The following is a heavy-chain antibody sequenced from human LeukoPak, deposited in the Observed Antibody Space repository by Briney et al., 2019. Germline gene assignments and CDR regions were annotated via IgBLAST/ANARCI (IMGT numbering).Heavy chain of an antibody. CDR1: GYRFASYW. J-gene: IGHJ6*02. CDR2: IFPRDSEA. CDR3: ARETGRYDFWSGSYTAYPMDV. D-gene: IGHD3-3*01. Sequence: GESLKISCKASGYRFASYWIGWVRQMPGKGLEWMGIIFPRDSEARYSPSFQGQVTISVDKSINSAYLQWSSLKASDSAIYYCARETGRYDFWSGSYTAYPMDVWGQGTTVIVSS. V-gene: IGHV5-51*01.